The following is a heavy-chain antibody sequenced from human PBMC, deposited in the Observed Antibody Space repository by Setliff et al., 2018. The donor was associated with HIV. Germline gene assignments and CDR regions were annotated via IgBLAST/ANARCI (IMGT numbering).Heavy chain of an antibody. CDR2: IYYSGST. D-gene: IGHD5-18*01. Sequence: SETLSLTCTVSGGSISSHYWSWIRQPPGKGLEWIGYIYYSGSTNYNPSLKSRVTISVDTSNNQFSLDLSSMTAADTAVYYCARVQEDTVTYREYYGMDVWGQGTTVTVSS. V-gene: IGHV4-59*11. J-gene: IGHJ6*02. CDR3: ARVQEDTVTYREYYGMDV. CDR1: GGSISSHY.